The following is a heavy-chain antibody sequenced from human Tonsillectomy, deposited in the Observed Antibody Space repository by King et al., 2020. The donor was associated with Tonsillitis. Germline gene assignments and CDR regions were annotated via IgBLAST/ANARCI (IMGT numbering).Heavy chain of an antibody. D-gene: IGHD2-21*01. CDR2: IYRGGST. CDR1: GFTVSSNY. CDR3: ARDLIYGMDV. V-gene: IGHV3-66*01. J-gene: IGHJ6*02. Sequence: VQLVESGGDLVQPGGSLRLSCAASGFTVSSNYMNWVRQAPGKGLEWVSVIYRGGSTFYADSVKGRFTISGDNSKNTVYLQMTSLRADDTAVYYCARDLIYGMDVWGRGTTVTVSS.